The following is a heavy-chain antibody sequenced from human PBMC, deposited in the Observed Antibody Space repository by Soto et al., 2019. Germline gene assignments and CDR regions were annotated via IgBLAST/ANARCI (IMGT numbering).Heavy chain of an antibody. V-gene: IGHV4-4*02. CDR1: GGSISSSNW. Sequence: ASETLSLTCAVSGGSISSSNWWSWVRQPPGKGLEWIGEIYHSGSTNYNPSLKSRVTISVDKSKNQFSLKLSSVTAADTAVYYCARDLGGSYYDSSGYSSPSWGQGTLVTVSS. D-gene: IGHD3-22*01. CDR3: ARDLGGSYYDSSGYSSPS. J-gene: IGHJ5*02. CDR2: IYHSGST.